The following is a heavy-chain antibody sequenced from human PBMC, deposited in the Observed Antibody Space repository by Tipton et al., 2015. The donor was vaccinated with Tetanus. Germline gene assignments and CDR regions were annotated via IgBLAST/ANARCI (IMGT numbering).Heavy chain of an antibody. V-gene: IGHV4-34*01. Sequence: LRLSCAVYGGSFSGYYWSWIRQPPGKGLEWIGEINHSGSTNYNPSLKSRVTISVDTSKNQFSLKLSSVTAADTAVYYCARRGYSYGSRPLDYWGQGTLVTVSS. CDR3: ARRGYSYGSRPLDY. CDR2: INHSGST. J-gene: IGHJ4*02. CDR1: GGSFSGYY. D-gene: IGHD5-18*01.